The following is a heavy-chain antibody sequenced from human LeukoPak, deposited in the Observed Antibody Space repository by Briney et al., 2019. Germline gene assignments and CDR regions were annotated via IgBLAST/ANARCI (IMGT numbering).Heavy chain of an antibody. CDR1: GFTFSRYA. J-gene: IGHJ4*02. CDR2: ISYDGSNK. V-gene: IGHV3-30-3*01. CDR3: ARDPNYGGNSFDY. Sequence: PGRSLRLSCAASGFTFSRYAMHWVRQAPGKGLEWVAVISYDGSNKYYADSVKGRFTISRDNSKNTVYLQMNSLRAEDTAVYYCARDPNYGGNSFDYWGQGTLVTVSS. D-gene: IGHD4-23*01.